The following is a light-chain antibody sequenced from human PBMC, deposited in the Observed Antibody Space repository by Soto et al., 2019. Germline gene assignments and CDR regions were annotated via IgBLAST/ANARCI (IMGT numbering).Light chain of an antibody. Sequence: QSVLTQPPSASGTPGQRVTISCSGSGSNIGSNTVNWYQQLPGTAPKLLINSNNQRPSGVPDRFSGSKSGTSASLAISGLQSEDEADYYCAAWDDSLNGYVFGTGTKVTVL. J-gene: IGLJ1*01. CDR1: GSNIGSNT. CDR3: AAWDDSLNGYV. V-gene: IGLV1-44*01. CDR2: SNN.